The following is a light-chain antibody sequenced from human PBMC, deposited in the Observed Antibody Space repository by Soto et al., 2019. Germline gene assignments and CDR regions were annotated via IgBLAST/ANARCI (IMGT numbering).Light chain of an antibody. J-gene: IGKJ2*01. CDR1: QSISTW. CDR2: DAS. Sequence: DIQMTQSPSTLSASVGDRVTITCRASQSISTWLAWYQQKPGKAPKLLIYDASSLESGVPLRFRGSGSGTEFTLTISTLQPDDFATYYCQQYNTFSYTFGQGTKLENK. V-gene: IGKV1-5*01. CDR3: QQYNTFSYT.